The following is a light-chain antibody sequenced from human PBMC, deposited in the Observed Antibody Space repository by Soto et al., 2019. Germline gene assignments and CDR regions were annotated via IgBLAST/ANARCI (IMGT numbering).Light chain of an antibody. Sequence: EIVATQSPATQSQPPLQRATLSCRASQSVSSDLAWYHQTPRQAPRLLIYDASNRATAIPATFSGSGSGTDFTRTTSSLKTEDLAVSDCQQHRNRQGATFGGGTKVDIK. CDR2: DAS. J-gene: IGKJ4*01. V-gene: IGKV3-11*01. CDR3: QQHRNRQGAT. CDR1: QSVSSD.